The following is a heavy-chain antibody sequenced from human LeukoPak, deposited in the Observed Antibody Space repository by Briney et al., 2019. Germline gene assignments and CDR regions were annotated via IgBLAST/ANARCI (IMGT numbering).Heavy chain of an antibody. Sequence: PGGSLRLSCAASGFTFDDYAMHWVRHAPGKGLEWVSGISWNSGSIGYADSVKGRFTISRDNAKNYLYLQMNSLRAEDTALYYCAKDIDGGYTIAAAGTPYFDYWGQGTLVTVSS. J-gene: IGHJ4*02. CDR3: AKDIDGGYTIAAAGTPYFDY. CDR1: GFTFDDYA. V-gene: IGHV3-9*01. D-gene: IGHD6-13*01. CDR2: ISWNSGSI.